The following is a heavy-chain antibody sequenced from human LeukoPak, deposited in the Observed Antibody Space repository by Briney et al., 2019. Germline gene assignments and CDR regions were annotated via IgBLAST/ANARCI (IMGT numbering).Heavy chain of an antibody. J-gene: IGHJ6*03. CDR3: ARGGIEVVVPAAIMYYYYYMDV. CDR2: MNPNSGNT. CDR1: GYTFTSYD. V-gene: IGHV1-8*03. D-gene: IGHD2-2*02. Sequence: ASVKVSCKASGYTFTSYDINWVRQATGQGLEWMGWMNPNSGNTGYAQKFQGRVTITRNTSISTAYMELSSLRSEDTAVYYCARGGIEVVVPAAIMYYYYYMDVWGKGTTVTVSS.